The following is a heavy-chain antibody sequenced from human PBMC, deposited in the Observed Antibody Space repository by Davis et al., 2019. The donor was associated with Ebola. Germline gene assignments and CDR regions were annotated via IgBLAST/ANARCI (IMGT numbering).Heavy chain of an antibody. V-gene: IGHV4-39*01. Sequence: MPSETLSLTCTVSAGSIRSSPYYWGWLRQPPAKVLDWLGNIYYSGSTYYNPSLKCRVTISVDTSKNQFSLNLSDVTAADTALYYVARGREYNAYAPFDLWGQGTLVTVSS. CDR2: IYYSGST. J-gene: IGHJ4*02. D-gene: IGHD5-12*01. CDR3: ARGREYNAYAPFDL. CDR1: AGSIRSSPYY.